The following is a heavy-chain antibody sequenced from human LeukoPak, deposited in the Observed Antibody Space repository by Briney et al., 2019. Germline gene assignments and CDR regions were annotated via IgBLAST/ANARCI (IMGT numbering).Heavy chain of an antibody. Sequence: GGSLRLSCAASGFSFSAYAMYWVRQAPGKGPEWVALIRYDGINKYYGDSVKGRCTISRDNSKNMLYLQMNSLRAEDTAVYYCVKSRSSWYGDYCGQGARVTVSS. CDR2: IRYDGINK. V-gene: IGHV3-30*02. J-gene: IGHJ4*02. CDR3: VKSRSSWYGDY. CDR1: GFSFSAYA. D-gene: IGHD6-13*01.